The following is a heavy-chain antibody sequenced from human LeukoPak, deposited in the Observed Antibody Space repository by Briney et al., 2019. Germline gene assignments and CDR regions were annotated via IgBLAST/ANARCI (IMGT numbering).Heavy chain of an antibody. V-gene: IGHV3-7*01. CDR2: IKQDGSKK. D-gene: IGHD3-10*01. J-gene: IGHJ5*02. CDR3: ARDVDSMVRGAMLHNWFDP. CDR1: GFPFSSYW. Sequence: PGGSLRLSCVASGFPFSSYWMTWVRQAPGKGLEWVANIKQDGSKKSYVDSVKGRFTISRDNAKNSLYLQMNSLRAEDTAVYYCARDVDSMVRGAMLHNWFDPWGQGTLVTVSS.